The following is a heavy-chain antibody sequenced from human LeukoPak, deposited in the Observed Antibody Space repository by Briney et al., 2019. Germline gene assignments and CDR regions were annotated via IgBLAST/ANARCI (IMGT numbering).Heavy chain of an antibody. CDR2: ISAYNGNT. Sequence: ASVKVSCKASGYTFTSYGISWVRQAPGQGLEWMGWISAYNGNTNYAQKLQGRVTMTTDTSTSIAYMELSSLRSEDTAVYYCARTNSRDGYNYFDYWGQGTLVTVSS. CDR3: ARTNSRDGYNYFDY. CDR1: GYTFTSYG. J-gene: IGHJ4*02. V-gene: IGHV1-18*01. D-gene: IGHD5-24*01.